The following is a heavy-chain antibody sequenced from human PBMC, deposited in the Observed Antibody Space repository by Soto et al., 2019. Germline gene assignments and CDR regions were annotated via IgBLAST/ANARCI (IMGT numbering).Heavy chain of an antibody. CDR1: GGSISSDY. D-gene: IGHD6-19*01. J-gene: IGHJ6*02. V-gene: IGHV4-59*01. Sequence: SETLSLTCTVSGGSISSDYWSWIRQPPGKGLEWIGNIYYSGGTNYNPSLKSRVTISVDTSKNQFSLKLSSVTAADTAVYYCARGIEGWYQGRYYYGMDGWGQGTTVTVSS. CDR3: ARGIEGWYQGRYYYGMDG. CDR2: IYYSGGT.